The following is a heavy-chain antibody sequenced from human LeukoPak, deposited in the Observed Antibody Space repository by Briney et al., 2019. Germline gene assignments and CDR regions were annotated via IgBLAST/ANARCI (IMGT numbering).Heavy chain of an antibody. V-gene: IGHV4-59*08. CDR2: IYYSGST. J-gene: IGHJ4*02. CDR1: GGSISSYY. D-gene: IGHD6-13*01. CDR3: ARVYFISSWYYFDY. Sequence: SETLSLTCTVSGGSISSYYWSWIRQPPGKGLEWIGYIYYSGSTNYNPSLKSRVTISVDTSKNQFSLKLSSVTAADTAVYYCARVYFISSWYYFDYWGQGTLVTVSS.